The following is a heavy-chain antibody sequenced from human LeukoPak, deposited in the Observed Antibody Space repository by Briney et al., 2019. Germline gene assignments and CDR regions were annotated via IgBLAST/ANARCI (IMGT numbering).Heavy chain of an antibody. Sequence: SETLSLTCTVSGGSFSSGSYYWSWIRQPPGKGLEWIGYIYYSGSTNYNPSLKSRVTISVDTSKNQFSLKLSSVTAADTAVYYCARGAYYYGSGSLDGMDVWGQGTTVTVSS. J-gene: IGHJ6*02. CDR3: ARGAYYYGSGSLDGMDV. CDR2: IYYSGST. CDR1: GGSFSSGSYY. V-gene: IGHV4-61*01. D-gene: IGHD3-10*01.